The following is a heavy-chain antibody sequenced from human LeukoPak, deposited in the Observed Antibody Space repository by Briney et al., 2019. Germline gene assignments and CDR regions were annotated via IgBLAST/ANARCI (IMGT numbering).Heavy chain of an antibody. CDR1: GFTFSSYA. J-gene: IGHJ4*02. D-gene: IGHD6-13*01. CDR2: ISGSGGST. CDR3: ARGGETAAGISSSFDY. Sequence: GGSLRLSCAASGFTFSSYAMSWVRQAPGKGLEWVSAISGSGGSTYYADSVKGRFTISRDNSKNTLYLQMNSLRSEDTAVYYCARGGETAAGISSSFDYWGQGTLVTVSS. V-gene: IGHV3-23*01.